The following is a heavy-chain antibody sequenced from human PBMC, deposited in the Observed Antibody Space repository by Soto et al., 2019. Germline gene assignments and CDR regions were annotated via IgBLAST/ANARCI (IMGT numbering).Heavy chain of an antibody. Sequence: QVQLQESGPGLVKPSQTLSLTCTVSGGSISSGDYYCNWIRQHPGKGLEWIGYIYYSGSTYYNPSHKSRVTISVDTSKNQFSLNLNSVTAADTAVYYCARGLRGYSYGSPFDYWGQGALVTVSS. CDR1: GGSISSGDYY. D-gene: IGHD5-18*01. J-gene: IGHJ4*02. CDR3: ARGLRGYSYGSPFDY. V-gene: IGHV4-31*03. CDR2: IYYSGST.